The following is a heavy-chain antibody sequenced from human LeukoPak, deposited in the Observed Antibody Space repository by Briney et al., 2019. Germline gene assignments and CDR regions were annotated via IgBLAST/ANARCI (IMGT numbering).Heavy chain of an antibody. Sequence: PGGSLRLSCAASGFTFSSYSMNWVRQAPGKGLEWVSSISSSSSYIYYVDSVKGRFTISRDNAKNSLSLQMNSLRAEDTAVYYCARFGIVASDAVDYWGQGTLVTVSS. CDR3: ARFGIVASDAVDY. D-gene: IGHD3-22*01. CDR1: GFTFSSYS. J-gene: IGHJ4*02. V-gene: IGHV3-21*01. CDR2: ISSSSSYI.